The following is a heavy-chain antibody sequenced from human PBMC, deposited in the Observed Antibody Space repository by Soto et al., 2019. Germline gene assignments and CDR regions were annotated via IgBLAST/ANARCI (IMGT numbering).Heavy chain of an antibody. D-gene: IGHD1-20*01. CDR1: GGSISSSSSY. V-gene: IGHV4-39*01. Sequence: SETLSLTCTVSGGSISSSSSYWGWIRQPPGKGLEWIGSIYYSGSTYYNPSLKSRVTISVDTSKNQFSLKLSSVTAADTAVYYCVLTTGNWNPFDYWGQGTLVTVSS. J-gene: IGHJ4*02. CDR3: VLTTGNWNPFDY. CDR2: IYYSGST.